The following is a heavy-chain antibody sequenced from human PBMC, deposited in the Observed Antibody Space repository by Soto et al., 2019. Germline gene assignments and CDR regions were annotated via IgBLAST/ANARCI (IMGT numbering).Heavy chain of an antibody. J-gene: IGHJ3*02. CDR1: GYTFTSYG. CDR2: ISAYNGNT. CDR3: ARDLGYCTNGVCSPDAFDI. Sequence: GASVKVSCKASGYTFTSYGISWVRQAPGQGLEWMGWISAYNGNTNYAQKLQGRVTMTTDTSTSTAYMELRSLRSDDTAVYYCARDLGYCTNGVCSPDAFDIWGQGTMVTVS. V-gene: IGHV1-18*01. D-gene: IGHD2-8*01.